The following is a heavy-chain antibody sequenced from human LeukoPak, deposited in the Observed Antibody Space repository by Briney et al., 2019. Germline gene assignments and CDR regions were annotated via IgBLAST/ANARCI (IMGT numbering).Heavy chain of an antibody. CDR2: ISSSGSTI. J-gene: IGHJ6*04. D-gene: IGHD3-10*02. Sequence: PGGSLRLSCAASGFIVSSNYMSWVRQAPGKGLEWVSYISSSGSTIYYADSVKGRFTISRDNAKNSLYLQMNSLRAEDTAVYYCAELGITMIGGVWGKGTTVTISS. CDR1: GFIVSSNY. CDR3: AELGITMIGGV. V-gene: IGHV3-11*04.